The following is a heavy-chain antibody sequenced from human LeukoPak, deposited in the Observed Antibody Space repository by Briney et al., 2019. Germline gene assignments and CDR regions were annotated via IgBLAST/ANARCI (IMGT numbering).Heavy chain of an antibody. D-gene: IGHD6-13*01. CDR3: ARSPAAPYFQH. CDR2: ISYDGSNK. V-gene: IGHV3-30-3*01. CDR1: GFTFSSYA. J-gene: IGHJ1*01. Sequence: PGRSLRLSCAASGFTFSSYAMHWVRQAPGKGLEWVAVISYDGSNKYYADSVKGRFTISRDNFKNTLYLQMNSLRAEDTAVYYCARSPAAPYFQHWGQGTLVTVSS.